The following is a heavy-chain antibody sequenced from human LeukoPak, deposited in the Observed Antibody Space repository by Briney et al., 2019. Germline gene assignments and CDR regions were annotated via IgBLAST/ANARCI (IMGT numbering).Heavy chain of an antibody. CDR2: IYYSGST. J-gene: IGHJ6*03. V-gene: IGHV4-59*02. D-gene: IGHD3-3*01. CDR1: GGSVSSSY. Sequence: SETLSLTCTVSGGSVSSSYWSWIRQPPGKGLDYIGFIYYSGSTNYNPSLKSRVTISVDTSKNQFSLKLSSVTAADTAVYYCARGNTYDFWSGSYMDVWGKGTTVTVSS. CDR3: ARGNTYDFWSGSYMDV.